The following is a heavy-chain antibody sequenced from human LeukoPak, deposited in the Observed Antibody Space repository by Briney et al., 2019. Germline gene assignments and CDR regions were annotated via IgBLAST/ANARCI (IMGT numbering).Heavy chain of an antibody. CDR1: GVTFNSYV. V-gene: IGHV3-21*01. CDR2: ISSSSSYI. CDR3: ARVVVPTALSAFHI. D-gene: IGHD2-2*01. Sequence: GGSLRLSCEASGVTFNSYVMSWVRQAPGKGLEWVSSISSSSSYIYYADSVKGRFTISRDNAKNSLYLQMNSLRAEDTAVYYCARVVVPTALSAFHIWGQGTMVTVSS. J-gene: IGHJ3*02.